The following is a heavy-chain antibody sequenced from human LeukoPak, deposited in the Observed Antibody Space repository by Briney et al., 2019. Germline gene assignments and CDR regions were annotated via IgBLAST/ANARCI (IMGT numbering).Heavy chain of an antibody. CDR1: GYYVSSGYY. D-gene: IGHD3-9*01. CDR2: IYHSGST. Sequence: PSQTQSLIYAVSGYYVSSGYYWGWLRQHPGKGLEWIGSIYHSGSTYYNPSLKSRVTISVDTSKNQFSLKLSSVTAADTAVYYCARRRYYDMLTCFDYWGQGTLVTGSS. J-gene: IGHJ4*02. V-gene: IGHV4-38-2*01. CDR3: ARRRYYDMLTCFDY.